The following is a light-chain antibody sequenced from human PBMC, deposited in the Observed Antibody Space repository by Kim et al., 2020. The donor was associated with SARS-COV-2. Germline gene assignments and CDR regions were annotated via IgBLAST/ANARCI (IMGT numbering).Light chain of an antibody. CDR1: SLRSYY. CDR3: NSRDSSGNHWV. Sequence: SSELTQDPAMSVALGQTVSITCQGDSLRSYYASWYQQKPGQAPVLVVYGKNNRPSGIPDRFSGSSSGNTASLTITGAQAEDEADYYCNSRDSSGNHWVFG. J-gene: IGLJ3*02. CDR2: GKN. V-gene: IGLV3-19*01.